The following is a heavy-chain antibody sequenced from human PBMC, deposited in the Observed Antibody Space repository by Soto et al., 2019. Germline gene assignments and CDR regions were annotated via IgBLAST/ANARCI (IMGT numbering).Heavy chain of an antibody. CDR3: ARPQPHNWNYRALDY. D-gene: IGHD1-7*01. CDR2: ISSSSSYI. CDR1: GFTFSSYS. Sequence: EVQLVESGGGLVKPGGSLRLSCAASGFTFSSYSMNWVRQAPGKGLEWVSSISSSSSYIYYADSVKGRFTISRDNAKNSLYRQMNSLRAEDTAVYYCARPQPHNWNYRALDYWGQGTLATVSS. J-gene: IGHJ4*02. V-gene: IGHV3-21*01.